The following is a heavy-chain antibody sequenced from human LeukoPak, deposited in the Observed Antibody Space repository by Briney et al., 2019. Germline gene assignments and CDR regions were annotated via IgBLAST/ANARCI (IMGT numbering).Heavy chain of an antibody. J-gene: IGHJ3*02. CDR1: GGSISSYY. V-gene: IGHV4-59*01. D-gene: IGHD6-19*01. CDR2: IYYSGST. CDR3: ARLTEQWLVPSYAFDI. Sequence: SETLSLTCTVSGGSISSYYWSWIRQPPGKGLEWIGYIYYSGSTNYNPSLKSRVTISVDTSKNQFSLKLSSVTAADTAVYYCARLTEQWLVPSYAFDIWGQGTVVTVSS.